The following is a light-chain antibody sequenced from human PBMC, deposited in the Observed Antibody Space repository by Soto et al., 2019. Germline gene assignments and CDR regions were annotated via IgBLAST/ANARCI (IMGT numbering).Light chain of an antibody. CDR1: QDINIY. J-gene: IGKJ4*01. V-gene: IGKV1-27*01. CDR3: QKYDGAPLT. CDR2: AAS. Sequence: DIQMTQSPSSLSASVGDRVTITCRAGQDINIYLAWYQQKPGKAPKLLISAASTLQSGVPSRFSGSGSGTDFTLTISSLQPEDVATYYCQKYDGAPLTFGGGTKVEIK.